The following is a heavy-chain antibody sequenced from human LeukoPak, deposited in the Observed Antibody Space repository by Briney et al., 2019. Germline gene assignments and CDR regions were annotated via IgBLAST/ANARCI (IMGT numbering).Heavy chain of an antibody. V-gene: IGHV4-39*07. CDR1: GGSISSSNYY. J-gene: IGHJ6*03. CDR3: ARGYRGGRGNYYYYYMGV. D-gene: IGHD2-2*02. Sequence: SETLSLTCIVSGGSISSSNYYWDWIRQPPGQGLEWIGSMSHSERTYYNPSLKSRVTISVDTSKNQFSLKLSSVTAADTAVYYCARGYRGGRGNYYYYYMGVWGKGTTVTVSS. CDR2: MSHSERT.